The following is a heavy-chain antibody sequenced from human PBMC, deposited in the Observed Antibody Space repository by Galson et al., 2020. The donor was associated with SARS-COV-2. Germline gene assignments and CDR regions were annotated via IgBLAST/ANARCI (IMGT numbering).Heavy chain of an antibody. CDR1: TFTLGDHA. J-gene: IGHJ4*02. D-gene: IGHD3-10*01. CDR2: IRSKAYGGTT. Sequence: GSLRPSCTASTFTLGDHAMRWFCQAPGKGLEWVGFIRSKAYGGTTEYAASVKGRFTISRDDSKSIAYLQMNSLKTEDTAVYYCTRRITMVRGVIDNIHCYDYWGQGTLVTGSS. CDR3: TRRITMVRGVIDNIHCYDY. V-gene: IGHV3-49*03.